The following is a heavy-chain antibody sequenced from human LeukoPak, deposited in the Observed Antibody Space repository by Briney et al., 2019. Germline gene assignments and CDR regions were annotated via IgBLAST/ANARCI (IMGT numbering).Heavy chain of an antibody. D-gene: IGHD6-6*01. J-gene: IGHJ3*02. CDR1: GFTFSNAW. V-gene: IGHV3-30*02. CDR2: IRYDGSNK. Sequence: PGGSLRLSCAASGFTFSNAWMSWVRQAPGKGLEWVAFIRYDGSNKYYADSVKGRFTISRDNSKNTLYLQMNSLRAEDTAVYYCARRPVDYSSSDHAFDIWGQGTMVTVSS. CDR3: ARRPVDYSSSDHAFDI.